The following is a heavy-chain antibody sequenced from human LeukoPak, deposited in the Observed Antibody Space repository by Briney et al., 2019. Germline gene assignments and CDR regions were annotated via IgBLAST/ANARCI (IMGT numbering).Heavy chain of an antibody. V-gene: IGHV4-4*07. Sequence: SETLSLTCTVSGGSINSYYWNWIRQPAGKGLEWIGRIYTSGSTNYNPPLKSRVTISVDTSKNQFSLKLSSVTAADTAVYYCARVEPIVGATIKGGWFDPWGQGTLVTVSS. CDR1: GGSINSYY. D-gene: IGHD1-26*01. CDR2: IYTSGST. CDR3: ARVEPIVGATIKGGWFDP. J-gene: IGHJ5*02.